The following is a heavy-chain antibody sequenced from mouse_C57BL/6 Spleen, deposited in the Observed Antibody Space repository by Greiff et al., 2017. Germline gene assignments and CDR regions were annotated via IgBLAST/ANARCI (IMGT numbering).Heavy chain of an antibody. CDR3: ASSMVGYFDV. V-gene: IGHV7-3*01. D-gene: IGHD2-2*01. Sequence: EVKLVESGGGLVQPGGSLSLSCAASGFTFTDYYMSWVRQPPGKALEWLGFIRNKANGYTTEYSASVKGRFTISRDNSQSILYLQMNALRAEDSATYYCASSMVGYFDVGGTGTTVTVSS. CDR2: IRNKANGYTT. J-gene: IGHJ1*03. CDR1: GFTFTDYY.